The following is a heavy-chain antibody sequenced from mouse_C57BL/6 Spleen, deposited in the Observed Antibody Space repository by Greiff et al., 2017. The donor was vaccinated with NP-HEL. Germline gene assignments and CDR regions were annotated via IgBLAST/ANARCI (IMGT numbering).Heavy chain of an antibody. CDR2: INPSSGYT. D-gene: IGHD1-1*01. CDR3: ARDYYGSSYWFDY. V-gene: IGHV1-4*01. CDR1: GYTFTSYT. J-gene: IGHJ2*01. Sequence: VQLQQSGAELARPGASVKMSCKASGYTFTSYTMHWVKQRPGQGLEWIGYINPSSGYTKYNQKFKDKATLTADKSSSTAYMQLSSLTSEYSAVYYCARDYYGSSYWFDYWGKGTTLTVSS.